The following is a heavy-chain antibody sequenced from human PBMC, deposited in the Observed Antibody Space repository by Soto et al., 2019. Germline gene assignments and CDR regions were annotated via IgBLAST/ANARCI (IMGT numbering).Heavy chain of an antibody. Sequence: PSETLSLTCAISGDSINSSHSWTWVRQPPGKGLEWIGEAHHGGTNSNPSLKTRVTILLDKSKNQFSLKLNSVTAADTAIYYCARERVSWFGDLLPLGLDVRGQGTMVTVSS. CDR2: AHHGGT. D-gene: IGHD3-10*01. CDR1: GDSINSSHS. V-gene: IGHV4-4*02. J-gene: IGHJ6*02. CDR3: ARERVSWFGDLLPLGLDV.